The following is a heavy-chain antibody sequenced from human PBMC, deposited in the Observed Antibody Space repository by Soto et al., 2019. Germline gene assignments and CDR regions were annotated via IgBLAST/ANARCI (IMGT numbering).Heavy chain of an antibody. J-gene: IGHJ3*02. CDR1: GGSISSGGYY. Sequence: PSETLSLTCTVSGGSISSGGYYWSWIRQHPGKGLEWIGYIYYSGSTYYDPSLKSRVTISVDTSKNQFSLKLSSVTAADTVVYYCAIYCSGGSCENDAFDIWGQGTMVTVSS. V-gene: IGHV4-31*03. D-gene: IGHD2-15*01. CDR2: IYYSGST. CDR3: AIYCSGGSCENDAFDI.